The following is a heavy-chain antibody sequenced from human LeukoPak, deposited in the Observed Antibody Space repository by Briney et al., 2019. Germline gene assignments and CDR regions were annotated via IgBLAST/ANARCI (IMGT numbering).Heavy chain of an antibody. CDR2: ISGSGGST. CDR1: GGSISSYY. V-gene: IGHV3-23*01. J-gene: IGHJ6*02. Sequence: ETLSLTCTVSGGSISSYYWSWVRQAPGKGLEWVSAISGSGGSTYYADSVKGRFTISRDNSKNTLYLQMNSLRAEDTAVYYCAKQEDTAMASLIYYYYYGMDVWGQGTTVTVSS. CDR3: AKQEDTAMASLIYYYYYGMDV. D-gene: IGHD5-18*01.